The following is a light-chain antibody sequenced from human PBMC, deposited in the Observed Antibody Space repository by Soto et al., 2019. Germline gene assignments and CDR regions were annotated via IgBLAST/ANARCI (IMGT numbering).Light chain of an antibody. CDR2: GNI. J-gene: IGLJ2*01. CDR3: HSFDSRLIGLL. V-gene: IGLV1-40*01. Sequence: QSVLTQPPSVTGAPGLRVTISCTGSNSNIGAGYDVHWYRQFPGTAPKLLIYGNINRPSGVPDRFSGSKSGTSASLAITGLQAEDEAHYYCHSFDSRLIGLLFGGGTKLTVL. CDR1: NSNIGAGYD.